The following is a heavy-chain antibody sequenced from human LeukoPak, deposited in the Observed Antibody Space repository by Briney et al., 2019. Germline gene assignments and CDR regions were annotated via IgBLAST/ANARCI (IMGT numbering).Heavy chain of an antibody. V-gene: IGHV4-59*08. D-gene: IGHD3-10*01. J-gene: IGHJ4*02. Sequence: SETLCLTCSVSGGSMNSYYWSWIRQSPGKGLEWIGYIYYSGSTNYNPSLKSRVTISVDTSKNQFSLKLSSVTAADTAVYYCASHVWFQPFDYWGQGTLVTVSS. CDR3: ASHVWFQPFDY. CDR1: GGSMNSYY. CDR2: IYYSGST.